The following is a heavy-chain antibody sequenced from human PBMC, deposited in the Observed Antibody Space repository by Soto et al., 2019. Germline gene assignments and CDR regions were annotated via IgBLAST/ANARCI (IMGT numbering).Heavy chain of an antibody. CDR2: IKSKTDGGTT. Sequence: EVQLVESGGGLVKPGESLRLSCAASGFTFSNAWMSWVRQAPGKGLEWVGRIKSKTDGGTTDYAAPVKGRFTISRDDSKNTLSLQMNSLKTEDTAVYYCTTDDYDFWSGYAVDYWGQGTLVTVSS. CDR3: TTDDYDFWSGYAVDY. D-gene: IGHD3-3*01. J-gene: IGHJ4*02. CDR1: GFTFSNAW. V-gene: IGHV3-15*01.